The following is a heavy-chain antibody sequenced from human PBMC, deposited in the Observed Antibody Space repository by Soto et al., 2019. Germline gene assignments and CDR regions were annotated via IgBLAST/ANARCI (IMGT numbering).Heavy chain of an antibody. V-gene: IGHV4-59*08. D-gene: IGHD2-15*01. CDR3: ARHGHCGGDSCYLYYFDY. CDR2: IYYSGST. Sequence: SETLSLTCTVSGGSISSYYWSWIRQPPGQGLEWIGYIYYSGSTNFNPSLKSRVTISVDTSKNQFSLRLSSVTAADTAVYYCARHGHCGGDSCYLYYFDYWGQGTLVTVSS. J-gene: IGHJ4*02. CDR1: GGSISSYY.